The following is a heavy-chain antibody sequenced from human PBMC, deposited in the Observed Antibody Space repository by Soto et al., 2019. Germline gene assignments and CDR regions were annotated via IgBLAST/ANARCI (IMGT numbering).Heavy chain of an antibody. V-gene: IGHV2-5*01. D-gene: IGHD3-9*01. Sequence: ASGPTLVNPTETLTVTCSFSGFSLHTGVVAVGWIRQPPGKALEWLALICWNDTKQYSPYLKTRLTVTKDTSKNQVVLTVTKVSPVDTGAYYCANNLRYFDPMDGWGQGTTVTVSS. J-gene: IGHJ6*02. CDR1: GFSLHTGVVA. CDR2: ICWNDTK. CDR3: ANNLRYFDPMDG.